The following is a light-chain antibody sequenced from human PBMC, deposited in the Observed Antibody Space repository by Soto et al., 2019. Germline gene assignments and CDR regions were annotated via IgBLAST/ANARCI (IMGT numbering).Light chain of an antibody. CDR1: QSVSSN. CDR2: GAS. J-gene: IGKJ5*01. CDR3: QQYNNWPPIT. Sequence: EIVMTQSPATLSVSPGKTAPLCSSASQSVSSNLAWYQQKPGQAPRLLIYGASTRATGIPARFSGSGSGTEFTLTISSLQSEDFAVYYCQQYNNWPPITFGQGTRLEIK. V-gene: IGKV3D-15*01.